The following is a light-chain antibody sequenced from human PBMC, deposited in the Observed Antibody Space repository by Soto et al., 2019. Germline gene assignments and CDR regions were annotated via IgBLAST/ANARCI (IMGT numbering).Light chain of an antibody. Sequence: ALRMTQSPSSLSASTGDRVTITCRASQGISSYLAWYQQKPGKAPKLLIYAASTLQSGVPSRFSGSGSGTDFTLTISCLQSEDFATYYCQQYYSYPPSYTFGQGTKLEIK. CDR3: QQYYSYPPSYT. V-gene: IGKV1-8*01. CDR1: QGISSY. J-gene: IGKJ2*01. CDR2: AAS.